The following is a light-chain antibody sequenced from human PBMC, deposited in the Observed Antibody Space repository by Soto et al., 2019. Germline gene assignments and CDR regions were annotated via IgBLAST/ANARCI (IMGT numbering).Light chain of an antibody. CDR1: QSISSW. CDR3: HQYDSYSWT. Sequence: DIQMTQSPSTLSASVGDRVTITCRASQSISSWLAWYQQKPGKAPNLLIYKASSLESGVPSRFSGSGSGTEFTLTINSLQPDDFATYYCHQYDSYSWTFGQGTKVEIK. J-gene: IGKJ1*01. CDR2: KAS. V-gene: IGKV1-5*03.